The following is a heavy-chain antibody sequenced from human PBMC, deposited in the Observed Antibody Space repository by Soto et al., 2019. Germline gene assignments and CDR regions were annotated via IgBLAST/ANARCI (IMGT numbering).Heavy chain of an antibody. CDR3: ARDRIVVVPAAMPLRY. CDR2: INHSGST. J-gene: IGHJ4*02. D-gene: IGHD2-2*01. Sequence: QVQLQQWGAGLLKPSETLSLTCAVYGGSFSGYYWSWIRQPPGKGLEWIGEINHSGSTNYNPSLKSGVTISVDTSKNKSSLKLSSVTAADTAVYYCARDRIVVVPAAMPLRYWGQGTLVTVSS. CDR1: GGSFSGYY. V-gene: IGHV4-34*01.